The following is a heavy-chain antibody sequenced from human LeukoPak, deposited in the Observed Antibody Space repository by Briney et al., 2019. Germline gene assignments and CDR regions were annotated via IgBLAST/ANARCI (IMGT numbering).Heavy chain of an antibody. J-gene: IGHJ4*02. D-gene: IGHD2-21*01. Sequence: GGSLRLSCAASRLTFSSYSMNWVRQAPGKGLEWVSSISSSSSYIYYADSVKGRFTISRDNSKNTLYLQMNSLRAEDTAVYYCAKDLALGGDSSPDYWGQGTLVTVSS. V-gene: IGHV3-21*01. CDR2: ISSSSSYI. CDR3: AKDLALGGDSSPDY. CDR1: RLTFSSYS.